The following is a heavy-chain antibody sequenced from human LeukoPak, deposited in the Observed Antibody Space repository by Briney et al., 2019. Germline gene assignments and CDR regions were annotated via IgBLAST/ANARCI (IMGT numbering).Heavy chain of an antibody. Sequence: SETLSLTCTVSGGSISSYYWSWIRQPPGKGLEWIGYIYYSGSTNYNPSLKSRVTISVDTSKNQFSLKLSSVTAADTAVYYCARAVGSSWYGTEWFDPWGQGTLVTVSS. CDR1: GGSISSYY. D-gene: IGHD6-13*01. CDR3: ARAVGSSWYGTEWFDP. CDR2: IYYSGST. J-gene: IGHJ5*02. V-gene: IGHV4-59*01.